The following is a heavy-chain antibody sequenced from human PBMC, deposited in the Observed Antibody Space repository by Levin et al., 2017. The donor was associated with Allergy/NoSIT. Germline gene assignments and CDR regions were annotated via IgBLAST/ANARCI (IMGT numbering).Heavy chain of an antibody. CDR2: INWISGSV. D-gene: IGHD2-8*01. CDR1: GFTFEEYA. J-gene: IGHJ6*02. Sequence: QAGGSLRLSCAASGFTFEEYAMHWVRQPPGKGLEWVSGINWISGSVGYADSVKGRFTISRDNAKNSLYLQMNSLRAEDTALYYCVRGRGYCNNGVCYLGRSYYYGMDVWGQGTTVTVSS. CDR3: VRGRGYCNNGVCYLGRSYYYGMDV. V-gene: IGHV3-9*01.